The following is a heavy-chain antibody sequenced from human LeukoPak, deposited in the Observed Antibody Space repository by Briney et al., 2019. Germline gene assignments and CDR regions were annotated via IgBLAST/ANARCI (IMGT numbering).Heavy chain of an antibody. D-gene: IGHD6-13*01. Sequence: GGSLRLSCAASVFTFSSYAMSWVRQAPGKGLEWVSAISGSGGSTYYADSVKGRFTISRDNSKNTLYLQMNSLRAEDTAVYYCAKTGSSSWYRTRFDPWGQGTLVTVSS. J-gene: IGHJ5*02. CDR2: ISGSGGST. V-gene: IGHV3-23*01. CDR1: VFTFSSYA. CDR3: AKTGSSSWYRTRFDP.